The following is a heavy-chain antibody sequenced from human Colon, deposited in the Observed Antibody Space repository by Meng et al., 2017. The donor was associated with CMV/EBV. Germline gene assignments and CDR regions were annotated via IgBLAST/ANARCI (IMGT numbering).Heavy chain of an antibody. D-gene: IGHD6-6*01. CDR3: ARQLPAYSSSSYAFDV. CDR2: IYYSGST. Sequence: SETLSLTCTVSGGSISSSSYYWGWIRQPPGKGLGWIGTIYYSGSTYYNPSLRSRLSISVDTSKNQFSLKLSSVTAADTAVFYCARQLPAYSSSSYAFDVWGQGTMVTVSS. V-gene: IGHV4-39*01. CDR1: GGSISSSSYY. J-gene: IGHJ3*01.